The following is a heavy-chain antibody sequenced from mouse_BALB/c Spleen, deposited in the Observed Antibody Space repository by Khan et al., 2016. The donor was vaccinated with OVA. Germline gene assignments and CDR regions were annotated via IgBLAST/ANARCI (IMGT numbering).Heavy chain of an antibody. J-gene: IGHJ4*01. CDR3: ARDAGGY. V-gene: IGHV1-18*01. CDR2: INPKNGIT. CDR1: GYTFTEYT. Sequence: EVQLKQSGPELVKPGASVKISCKTSGYTFTEYTLHWVKQSHGKSLEWIGVINPKNGITSYNQKFKGKATLTVDKSSSTAYMEFRSLTYEDSAVFSRARDAGGYWGQGTSVTVSS.